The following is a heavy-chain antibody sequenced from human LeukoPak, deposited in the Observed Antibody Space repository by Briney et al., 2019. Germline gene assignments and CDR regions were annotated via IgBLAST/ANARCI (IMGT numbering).Heavy chain of an antibody. CDR2: ISGSGGST. Sequence: GGSLRLSCAASGFTFSSYAMSWVRQAPGKGLEWVSAISGSGGSTYYADSVKGRFTISRDNAKNSLYLQMNSLRAEDTAVYYCARGPRVWQLVLGSAFDIWGQGTMVTVSS. V-gene: IGHV3-23*01. J-gene: IGHJ3*02. D-gene: IGHD6-13*01. CDR3: ARGPRVWQLVLGSAFDI. CDR1: GFTFSSYA.